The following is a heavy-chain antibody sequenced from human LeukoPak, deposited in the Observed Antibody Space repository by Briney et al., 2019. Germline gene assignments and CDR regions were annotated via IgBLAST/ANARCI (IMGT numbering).Heavy chain of an antibody. Sequence: PGRSLRLSCAASGFTFSNYGMHWVRQAPGKGLEWVAVISYDGSMKYYADSVKGRFTISRDNSKNTLFLQMNSLRAEDTAVYYCAKDRSGELSHFDYWGQGTLVTVSS. V-gene: IGHV3-30*18. J-gene: IGHJ4*02. CDR3: AKDRSGELSHFDY. D-gene: IGHD7-27*01. CDR1: GFTFSNYG. CDR2: ISYDGSMK.